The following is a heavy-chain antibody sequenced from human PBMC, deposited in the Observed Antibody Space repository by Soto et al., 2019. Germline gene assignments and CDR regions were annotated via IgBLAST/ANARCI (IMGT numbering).Heavy chain of an antibody. CDR3: AGEQRLGATTADY. J-gene: IGHJ4*02. D-gene: IGHD1-26*01. Sequence: QVQLVESGGGVVQPGRSLRLSCAASGFTFSSYAMHWVRQAPGKGLEWVAVISYDGSNKYYADSVKGRFTISRDNSKNTLDLQMNSLRAEDTAVYYCAGEQRLGATTADYWGQGTLVTGSS. CDR2: ISYDGSNK. V-gene: IGHV3-30-3*01. CDR1: GFTFSSYA.